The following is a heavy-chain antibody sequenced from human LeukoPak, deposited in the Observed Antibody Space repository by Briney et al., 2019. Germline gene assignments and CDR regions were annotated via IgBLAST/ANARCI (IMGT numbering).Heavy chain of an antibody. J-gene: IGHJ4*02. Sequence: GASVKVSCKASGYRFTSNAITWVRQAPGEGLEWVGWISGNNGDTRYAQKFQGRVTMTTDTSTSTAYMELRSLRSDDTAVYYCARDGGTAGYSSGSDYWGQGTLVTVSS. CDR3: ARDGGTAGYSSGSDY. CDR1: GYRFTSNA. V-gene: IGHV1-18*01. CDR2: ISGNNGDT. D-gene: IGHD6-19*01.